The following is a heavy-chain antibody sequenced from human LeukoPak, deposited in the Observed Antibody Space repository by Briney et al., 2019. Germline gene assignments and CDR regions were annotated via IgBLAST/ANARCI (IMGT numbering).Heavy chain of an antibody. CDR2: INHSGST. D-gene: IGHD3-22*01. V-gene: IGHV4-34*01. Sequence: PSETLSLTCAVYGGSFSGYYWSWIRQPPGKGLEWIGEINHSGSTNYNPSLKSRVAISVDTSKNQFSLKLSSVTAADTAVYYCARVGIDSSAPSALDYWGQGTLVTVSS. J-gene: IGHJ4*02. CDR3: ARVGIDSSAPSALDY. CDR1: GGSFSGYY.